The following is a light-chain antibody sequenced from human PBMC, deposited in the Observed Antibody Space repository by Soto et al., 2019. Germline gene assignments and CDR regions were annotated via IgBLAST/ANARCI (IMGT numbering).Light chain of an antibody. J-gene: IGKJ1*01. V-gene: IGKV1-39*01. CDR1: QSISNY. CDR3: QQSYSTPRT. Sequence: DIQMTQSPSSLSASVGDSVTITCRASQSISNYLNWYQQKPGKAPQLLIFAASSLQSGVPSRFSGSESGTDFTLTISSLQPEDFATYYCQQSYSTPRTFGQGTKVELQ. CDR2: AAS.